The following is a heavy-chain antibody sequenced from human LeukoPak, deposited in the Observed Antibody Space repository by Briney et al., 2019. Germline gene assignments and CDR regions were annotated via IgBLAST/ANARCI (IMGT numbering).Heavy chain of an antibody. CDR2: ITWNSNSR. Sequence: GRSLRLSCAASGLIFDDHAMHWVRQAPGKGLEWVSGITWNSNSRGYADSVKGRFTISRDNAKNSLYLQMNSLRVDDTALYYCVKDIGAGSSGRTDLYYYYGLDVWGQGTTVTVSS. V-gene: IGHV3-9*01. J-gene: IGHJ6*02. CDR1: GLIFDDHA. D-gene: IGHD1-1*01. CDR3: VKDIGAGSSGRTDLYYYYGLDV.